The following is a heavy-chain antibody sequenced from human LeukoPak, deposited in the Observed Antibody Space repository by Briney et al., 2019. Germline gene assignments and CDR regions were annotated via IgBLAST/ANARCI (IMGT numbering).Heavy chain of an antibody. CDR3: ARAPDYYYDSSGLFGY. V-gene: IGHV1-46*01. Sequence: ASVKVSCKASGYTFTGYYMHWARQAPGQGLEWMGIINPSGGSTSYAQKFQGRVTMTRDTSTSTVYMELSSLRSEDTAVYYCARAPDYYYDSSGLFGYWGQGTLVTVSS. D-gene: IGHD3-22*01. J-gene: IGHJ4*02. CDR1: GYTFTGYY. CDR2: INPSGGST.